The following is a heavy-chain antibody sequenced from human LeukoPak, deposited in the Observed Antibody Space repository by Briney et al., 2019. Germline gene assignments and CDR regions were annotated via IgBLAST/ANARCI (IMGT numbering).Heavy chain of an antibody. V-gene: IGHV3-30*03. D-gene: IGHD4-23*01. J-gene: IGHJ4*02. Sequence: GGSLRLSCAASGFTFSSYGMHWVRQAPGKGLEWVAVISYDGSNKYYADSVKGRLTISRDNSKNTLYLQMNSLRAEDTAVYYCASEVRGGPGFDYWGQGTLVTVSS. CDR2: ISYDGSNK. CDR3: ASEVRGGPGFDY. CDR1: GFTFSSYG.